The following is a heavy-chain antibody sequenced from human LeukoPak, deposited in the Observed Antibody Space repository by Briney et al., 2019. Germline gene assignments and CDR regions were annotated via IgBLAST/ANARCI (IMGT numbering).Heavy chain of an antibody. Sequence: SETLSLTYAVYGGSFSGYYWSWIRQPPGKGLEWIGEINHSGSTNYNPSLKSRVTISVDTSKNQFSLKLSSVTAADTAVYYCARGQDSDGDYGHYFDYWGQGTLVTVSS. D-gene: IGHD4-17*01. J-gene: IGHJ4*02. CDR3: ARGQDSDGDYGHYFDY. CDR2: INHSGST. CDR1: GGSFSGYY. V-gene: IGHV4-34*01.